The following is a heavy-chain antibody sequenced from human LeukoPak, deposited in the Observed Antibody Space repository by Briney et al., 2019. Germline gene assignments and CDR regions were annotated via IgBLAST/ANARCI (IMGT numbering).Heavy chain of an antibody. V-gene: IGHV3-21*01. Sequence: PGGSLRLSCAASGFNFESYTMTWVRQAPGKGLEWVSSISSGSGHIYYADSMKGRLTISRDNAKSSLYLQMNSLRAEDTAVDYCARFLTVAVVPQRVDCWGQGPLVTVSS. J-gene: IGHJ4*02. D-gene: IGHD6-19*01. CDR1: GFNFESYT. CDR2: ISSGSGHI. CDR3: ARFLTVAVVPQRVDC.